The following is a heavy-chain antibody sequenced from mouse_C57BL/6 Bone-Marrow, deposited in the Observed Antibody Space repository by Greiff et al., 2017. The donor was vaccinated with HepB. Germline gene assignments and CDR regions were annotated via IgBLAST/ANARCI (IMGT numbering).Heavy chain of an antibody. Sequence: QVQLQQPGAELVKPGASVKLSCKASGYTFTSYWMQWVKQRPGQGLEWIGEIDPSDSYTNYNQKFKGKATLTVDTSSSTAYMQLSSLTSEDSAVYYCARTGSSYVNYWGQGTTLTVSS. CDR2: IDPSDSYT. CDR3: ARTGSSYVNY. J-gene: IGHJ2*01. CDR1: GYTFTSYW. D-gene: IGHD1-1*01. V-gene: IGHV1-50*01.